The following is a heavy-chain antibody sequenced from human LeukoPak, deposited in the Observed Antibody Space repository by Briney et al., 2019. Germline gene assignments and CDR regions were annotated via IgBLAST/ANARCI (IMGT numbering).Heavy chain of an antibody. D-gene: IGHD3-22*01. CDR1: GGTFSSYA. CDR2: IVPILGTA. Sequence: GASVKASCKASGGTFSSYAISWVRQAPGQGLEWMGGIVPILGTANYAQKFQGRVTITADESTSTAYMELSSLRSEDTAVYYCASLYDYSSGYCYWGQGTLVTVSS. CDR3: ASLYDYSSGYCY. J-gene: IGHJ4*02. V-gene: IGHV1-69*13.